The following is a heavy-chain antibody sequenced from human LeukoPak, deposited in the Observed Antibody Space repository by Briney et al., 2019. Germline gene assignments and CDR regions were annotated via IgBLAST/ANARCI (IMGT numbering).Heavy chain of an antibody. J-gene: IGHJ3*01. D-gene: IGHD6-6*01. CDR1: GFTFSNAW. V-gene: IGHV3-15*01. CDR2: IKSKTDGGTT. CDR3: TTDGPFSSV. Sequence: GGSLRLSCVVSGFTFSNAWMSWVRQAPGKGLEWVGRIKSKTDGGTTDYAVPVKGRFTVSRDDAKNTLFLQMNSLITEDTAVYYCTTDGPFSSVWGQGTMVTVSS.